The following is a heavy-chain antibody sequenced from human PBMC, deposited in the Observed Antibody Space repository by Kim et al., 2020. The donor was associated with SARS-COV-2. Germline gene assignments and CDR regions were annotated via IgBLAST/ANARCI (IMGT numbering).Heavy chain of an antibody. V-gene: IGHV3-21*01. J-gene: IGHJ6*02. Sequence: VKDRFPISRENAKNSLYLQMNSLRAEDTAVYYCARARGIAAAANYYGMDVWGQGTTVTVSS. CDR3: ARARGIAAAANYYGMDV. D-gene: IGHD6-13*01.